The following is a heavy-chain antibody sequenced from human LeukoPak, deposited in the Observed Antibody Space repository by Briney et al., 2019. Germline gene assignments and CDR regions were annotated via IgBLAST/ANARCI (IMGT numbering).Heavy chain of an antibody. Sequence: SETLSLTCAVYGGSLSGYYWSWIRQSPGKGLEWIGEINHGGSTNYNSSLKSRVTMSVDTSKNHFSLKLSSVTAADTAVYFCAREGRMSMGIEYWGQGTLVTVS. J-gene: IGHJ4*02. CDR3: AREGRMSMGIEY. CDR1: GGSLSGYY. CDR2: INHGGST. V-gene: IGHV4-34*01. D-gene: IGHD4/OR15-4a*01.